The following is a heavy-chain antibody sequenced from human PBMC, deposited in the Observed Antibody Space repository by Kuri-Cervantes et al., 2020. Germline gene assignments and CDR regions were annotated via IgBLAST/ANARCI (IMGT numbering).Heavy chain of an antibody. CDR1: GGSISSYY. V-gene: IGHV4-59*01. D-gene: IGHD1-1*01. J-gene: IGHJ4*02. CDR2: VHYSGSS. Sequence: GSLRLSCTVSGGSISSYYWSWIRQPPGKGLEWLGYVHYSGSSKYNPSLESRVITSVDTSKNQCSLRLNSVTAADTAIYYCASGGWKFDYWGQGTLVTVSS. CDR3: ASGGWKFDY.